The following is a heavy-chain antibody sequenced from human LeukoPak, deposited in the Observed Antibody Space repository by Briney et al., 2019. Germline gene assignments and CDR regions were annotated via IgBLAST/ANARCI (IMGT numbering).Heavy chain of an antibody. V-gene: IGHV3-23*01. CDR1: GFTFSSYG. CDR3: AKAPGYNYAPRGWIDP. D-gene: IGHD5-18*01. CDR2: IGGSGTST. J-gene: IGHJ5*02. Sequence: GGSLRLSCAASGFTFSSYGMSWVRQAPGKGLEWVSTIGGSGTSTYYADSVEGRFTISRDNSKNTLYLQMNSLRAEDTAVYYCAKAPGYNYAPRGWIDPWGQGTLVTVSS.